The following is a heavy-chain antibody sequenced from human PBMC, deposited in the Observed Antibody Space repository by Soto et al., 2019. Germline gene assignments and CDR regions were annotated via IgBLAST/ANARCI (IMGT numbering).Heavy chain of an antibody. V-gene: IGHV3-23*01. CDR1: GFTFSSYA. CDR3: AKDQVVTAILFDY. J-gene: IGHJ4*02. Sequence: EVQLLESGGGLVQPGGSLRLSCAASGFTFSSYAMSWVRQAPGEGLEWVSAISGSGGSTYYADSEKGRFTISRDNSKNTLYLQMNSLRAEDTAVYYCAKDQVVTAILFDYWGQGTLVTVSS. CDR2: ISGSGGST. D-gene: IGHD2-21*02.